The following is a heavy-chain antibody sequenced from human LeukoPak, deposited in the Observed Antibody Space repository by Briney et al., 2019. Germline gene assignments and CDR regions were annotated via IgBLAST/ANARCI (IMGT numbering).Heavy chain of an antibody. D-gene: IGHD4-17*01. CDR1: GFTFSSYS. J-gene: IGHJ4*02. CDR3: AKIWLSTVTIVPYFDY. CDR2: ISGSGGST. V-gene: IGHV3-23*01. Sequence: GGSLRLSCAASGFTFSSYSMNWVRQAPGKGLEWVSVISGSGGSTYYADSVKSRFTISRDNSKNTLYLQMNSLRAEDTAVCYCAKIWLSTVTIVPYFDYWGQGTLVTVSS.